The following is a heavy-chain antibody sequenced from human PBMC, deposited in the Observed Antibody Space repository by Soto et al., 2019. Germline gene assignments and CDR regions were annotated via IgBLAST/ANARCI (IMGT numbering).Heavy chain of an antibody. CDR3: ARYKRYYTGSGSYAYYFGLDV. CDR2: ISYSGIT. V-gene: IGHV4-61*01. CDR1: GDSVISGSYY. Sequence: QVQLQESGPGLVKPSETLSLTCTVSGDSVISGSYYWSWIRQPPGTGLEWIGYISYSGITKYNPSLKSRVTISLDPSKNQFSLKLSSVTAADTAVYYCARYKRYYTGSGSYAYYFGLDVWGQGTTVTVSS. D-gene: IGHD3-10*01. J-gene: IGHJ6*02.